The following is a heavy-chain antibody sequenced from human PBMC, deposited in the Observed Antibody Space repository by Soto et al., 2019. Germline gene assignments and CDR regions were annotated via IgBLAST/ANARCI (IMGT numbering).Heavy chain of an antibody. CDR1: GFTFDDYA. D-gene: IGHD3-10*01. J-gene: IGHJ4*02. CDR3: AKANFYSSGSHFDY. Sequence: SLKISCAASGFTFDDYAMHWVRQAPGKGLEWVSGISWNSGSIGYADSVKGRFTISRDNAKNSLYLQMNSLRAEDTALYYCAKANFYSSGSHFDYWGQGTLVTVSS. CDR2: ISWNSGSI. V-gene: IGHV3-9*01.